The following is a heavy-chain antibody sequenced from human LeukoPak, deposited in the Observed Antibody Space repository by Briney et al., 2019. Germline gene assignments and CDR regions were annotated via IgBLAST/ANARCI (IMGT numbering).Heavy chain of an antibody. Sequence: PGGSLRLSCAASGFTVSNYYMSWVRQPPGKGLEWVSVIYSGGSTYYADSVKGRFTISRDNSKNTLYLRMNSLRAEDTAVYYCARVNYYDSSDYWGQGTLVTVSS. V-gene: IGHV3-53*01. J-gene: IGHJ4*02. CDR3: ARVNYYDSSDY. CDR1: GFTVSNYY. D-gene: IGHD3-22*01. CDR2: IYSGGST.